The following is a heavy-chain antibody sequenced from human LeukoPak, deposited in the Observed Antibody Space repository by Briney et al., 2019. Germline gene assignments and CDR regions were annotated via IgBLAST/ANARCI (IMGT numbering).Heavy chain of an antibody. CDR1: GGSISSGDYY. Sequence: SETLSLNCTVSGGSISSGDYYWSWIRQPPGKGLEWIGYIYYSGSTYYNPSLKSRVTISVDTSKNQFSLKLSSVTAADTAVYYCAREAPPWAADCDGDCSLGGYWGQGTLVTVSS. J-gene: IGHJ4*02. CDR3: AREAPPWAADCDGDCSLGGY. CDR2: IYYSGST. V-gene: IGHV4-30-4*01. D-gene: IGHD2-21*02.